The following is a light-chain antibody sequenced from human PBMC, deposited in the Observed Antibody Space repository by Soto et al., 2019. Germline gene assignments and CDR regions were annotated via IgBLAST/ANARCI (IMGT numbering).Light chain of an antibody. J-gene: IGLJ2*01. CDR2: DVS. V-gene: IGLV2-14*03. CDR1: SSDVGGYNY. Sequence: QSALTQPASVSGSPGQSITISCTGTSSDVGGYNYVSWYHHHPGKAPKLMIYDVSNRPSGVSNRFSGSKSGNTASLTISGLQAEDEADYYCSSYTSSSTIGVFGGGTKLTVL. CDR3: SSYTSSSTIGV.